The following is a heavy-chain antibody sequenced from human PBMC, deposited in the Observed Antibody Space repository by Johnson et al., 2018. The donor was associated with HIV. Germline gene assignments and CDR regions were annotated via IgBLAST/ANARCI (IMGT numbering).Heavy chain of an antibody. D-gene: IGHD3-3*01. J-gene: IGHJ3*02. CDR2: ISYDGSNT. CDR3: ARELTYYNFWSGYWGDAFDI. CDR1: GFTFSSYA. Sequence: VQLVESGGGVVQPGRSLRLSCAASGFTFSSYAMHWVRQAPGKGLEWVAVISYDGSNTFYEASVKGRFTISRDNSKNTLYLQMNSLSTEDTAVYYCARELTYYNFWSGYWGDAFDIWGQGTMVTVSS. V-gene: IGHV3-30*04.